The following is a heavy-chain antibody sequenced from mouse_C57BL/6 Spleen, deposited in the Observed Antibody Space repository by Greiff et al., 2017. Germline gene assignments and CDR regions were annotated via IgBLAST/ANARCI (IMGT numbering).Heavy chain of an antibody. CDR1: GFTFSSYG. Sequence: EVKVVESGGDLVKPGGSLKLSCAASGFTFSSYGMSWVRQTPDKRLEWVATISSGGSYTYYPDSVKGRFTISRDNAKNTLYLQMSSLKSEDTAMYYCARHGGTVVANAMDYWGQGTSVTVSS. V-gene: IGHV5-6*01. CDR3: ARHGGTVVANAMDY. D-gene: IGHD1-1*01. J-gene: IGHJ4*01. CDR2: ISSGGSYT.